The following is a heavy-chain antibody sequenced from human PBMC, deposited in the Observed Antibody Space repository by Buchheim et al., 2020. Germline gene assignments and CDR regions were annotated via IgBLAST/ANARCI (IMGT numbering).Heavy chain of an antibody. CDR1: GGSISSSNW. V-gene: IGHV4-4*02. J-gene: IGHJ6*02. Sequence: QVQLQESGPGLVKPSGTLSLTCAVSGGSISSSNWWSWVRQPPGKGLEWIGEIYHSGSTNYNPSLKGRVTLPVEKSKNQFSLKLSSVTAADTAVYYCARVRGVILLSGYYGMDVWGQGTT. CDR2: IYHSGST. CDR3: ARVRGVILLSGYYGMDV. D-gene: IGHD3-10*01.